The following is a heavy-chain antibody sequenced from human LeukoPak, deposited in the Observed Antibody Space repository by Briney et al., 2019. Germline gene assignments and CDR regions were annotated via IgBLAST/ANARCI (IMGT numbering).Heavy chain of an antibody. J-gene: IGHJ2*01. Sequence: SETLSLTCTVSGGSISNYYWSWIRQSPGKGLEWIGYIYYTGNTNYNPSLESRVIISVDTSKNQFSLKLSSVTAADTAVYYCARPRVTSWYFDLWGRGTLVTVSS. V-gene: IGHV4-59*08. CDR2: IYYTGNT. D-gene: IGHD2-21*02. CDR3: ARPRVTSWYFDL. CDR1: GGSISNYY.